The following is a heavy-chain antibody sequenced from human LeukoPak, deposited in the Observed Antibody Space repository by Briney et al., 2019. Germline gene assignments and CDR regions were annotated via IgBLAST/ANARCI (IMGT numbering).Heavy chain of an antibody. V-gene: IGHV4-4*07. J-gene: IGHJ3*02. CDR1: GGSISSYY. Sequence: PSETLSLTCTVSGGSISSYYWSWIRQPAGKGLEWIGRIYTSGSTNYNPSLKSRVTMSVETSKNQFSLELSSVTAADPVVYCCARVWRGDAFDIWGQGTMVSVS. CDR2: IYTSGST. D-gene: IGHD3-10*01. CDR3: ARVWRGDAFDI.